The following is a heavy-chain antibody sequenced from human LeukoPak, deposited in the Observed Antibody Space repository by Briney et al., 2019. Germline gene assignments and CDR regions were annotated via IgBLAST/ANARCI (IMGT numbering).Heavy chain of an antibody. V-gene: IGHV3-21*01. CDR2: ISSSSSYI. CDR3: AIIEDSSRLKDDAFDI. CDR1: GFTFSSYS. D-gene: IGHD6-13*01. J-gene: IGHJ3*02. Sequence: PGGSLRLSCAASGFTFSSYSMNWVRQAPGKGLEWVSSISSSSSYIYYADSVKGRFTISRDNAKNSLYLQMNSLRAEDTAVYYCAIIEDSSRLKDDAFDIWGQGTMVTVSS.